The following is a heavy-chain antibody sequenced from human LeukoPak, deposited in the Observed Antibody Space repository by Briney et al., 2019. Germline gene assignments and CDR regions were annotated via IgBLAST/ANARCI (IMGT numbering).Heavy chain of an antibody. V-gene: IGHV4-59*11. J-gene: IGHJ3*02. D-gene: IGHD5-24*01. CDR1: GGSISSHY. CDR2: IYYSGST. CDR3: ARVEMATSFDI. Sequence: SETLSLTCTVSGGSISSHYWSWIRQPPGKGLEWIGYIYYSGSTNYNPSLKSRVTISVDTSKNQFSLKLSSVTAADTAVYYCARVEMATSFDIWGQGTMVTVSS.